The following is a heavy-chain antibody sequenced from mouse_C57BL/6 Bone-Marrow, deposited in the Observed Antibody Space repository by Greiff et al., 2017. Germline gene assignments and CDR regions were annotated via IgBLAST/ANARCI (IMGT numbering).Heavy chain of an antibody. CDR2: INPYNGDT. V-gene: IGHV1-20*01. CDR1: GYSFTGYF. CDR3: SRLYRGAY. Sequence: EVQLQQSGPELVKPGDSVKISCKASGYSFTGYFMNWVMQSHGKSLEWIGRINPYNGDTFYNQKFKGTATLTVDKSSSTAHMELRSLTSEDSAVYDCSRLYRGAYWGQGTLVTVSA. D-gene: IGHD5-1*01. J-gene: IGHJ3*01.